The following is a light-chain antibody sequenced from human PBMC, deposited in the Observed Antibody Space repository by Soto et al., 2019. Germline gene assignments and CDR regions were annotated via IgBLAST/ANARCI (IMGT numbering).Light chain of an antibody. CDR2: GAS. CDR3: QHYGSSPKT. Sequence: EIVLTQSPGTLSLSPGERATLSCRTSQSVSSSYLAWYQQTPGQAPRLLIYGASSRATGIPDRFSGSGSGTDFTLTISRLEPEDFVVYYCQHYGSSPKTFGQGTKVDIK. V-gene: IGKV3-20*01. CDR1: QSVSSSY. J-gene: IGKJ1*01.